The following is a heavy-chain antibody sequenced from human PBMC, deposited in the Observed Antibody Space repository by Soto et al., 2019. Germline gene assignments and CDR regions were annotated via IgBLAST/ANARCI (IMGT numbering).Heavy chain of an antibody. J-gene: IGHJ5*02. CDR3: ARLTSRISAASHGSSNWLDP. V-gene: IGHV4-39*01. CDR2: VYYSGST. CDR1: GDSITWTRCY. D-gene: IGHD2-15*01. Sequence: QLQLQESGPVLVKPSETLSLTCTLSGDSITWTRCYWGWIRQPPGKGLEWVGDVYYSGSTYYNPSLKSRLTMSIDTSKGQFSLKMSSVTAAYTGVYYCARLTSRISAASHGSSNWLDPWGPGILVTVSS.